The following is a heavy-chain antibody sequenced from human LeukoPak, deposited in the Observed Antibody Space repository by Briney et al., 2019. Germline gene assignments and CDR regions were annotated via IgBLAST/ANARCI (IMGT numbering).Heavy chain of an antibody. J-gene: IGHJ4*02. CDR1: GGSFSGYY. V-gene: IGHV4-34*01. CDR2: INYSGGT. Sequence: SETLSLTCAVYGGSFSGYYWSWIRQPPGKGLEWIGEINYSGGTNYNPSLKSRVTISVDTSKNQFSLKLSSVTAADTAVYYCARGGGLVAATPYFFDYWGQGTLVTVSS. D-gene: IGHD2-15*01. CDR3: ARGGGLVAATPYFFDY.